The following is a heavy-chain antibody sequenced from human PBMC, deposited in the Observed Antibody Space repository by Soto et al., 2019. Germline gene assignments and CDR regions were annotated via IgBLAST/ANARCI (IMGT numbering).Heavy chain of an antibody. J-gene: IGHJ3*02. V-gene: IGHV3-30*18. CDR3: AKGGSGDHHAFDI. D-gene: IGHD3-10*01. CDR2: ISYDGSNK. CDR1: GFTFSSYG. Sequence: GGSLRLSCAASGFTFSSYGMHWVRQAPGKGLEWVAVISYDGSNKYYADSVKGRFTISRDNSKNTLYLQMNSLRAEDTAVYDCAKGGSGDHHAFDIWGQGTMVTVSS.